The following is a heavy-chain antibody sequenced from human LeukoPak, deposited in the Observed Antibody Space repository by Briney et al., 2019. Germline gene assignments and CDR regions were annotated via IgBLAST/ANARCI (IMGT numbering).Heavy chain of an antibody. Sequence: ASVKVSCKVSGYTLTELSMHWVRQAPGQGLEWMGWISAYNGNTNYAQKLQGRVTMTTDTSTSTAYMELRSLRSDDTAVYYCARDYLTYYDFWSGYYTGYYYYYMDVWGKGTTVTVSS. CDR1: GYTLTELS. CDR2: ISAYNGNT. CDR3: ARDYLTYYDFWSGYYTGYYYYYMDV. D-gene: IGHD3-3*01. J-gene: IGHJ6*03. V-gene: IGHV1-18*01.